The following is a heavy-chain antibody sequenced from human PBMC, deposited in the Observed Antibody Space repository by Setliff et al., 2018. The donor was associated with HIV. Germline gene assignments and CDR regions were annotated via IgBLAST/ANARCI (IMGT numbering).Heavy chain of an antibody. V-gene: IGHV3-74*01. CDR1: GFTFSSYW. CDR2: INTDGSVT. D-gene: IGHD3-10*01. J-gene: IGHJ4*02. Sequence: GSLRLSCTPSGFTFSSYWLHWVRQAPGKGLEWLSRINTDGSVTNSADSVKGRFIISRDNGKNTLYLQMNSLTAEDTALNYCVRAGSYRFDYWGQGTLVTVSS. CDR3: VRAGSYRFDY.